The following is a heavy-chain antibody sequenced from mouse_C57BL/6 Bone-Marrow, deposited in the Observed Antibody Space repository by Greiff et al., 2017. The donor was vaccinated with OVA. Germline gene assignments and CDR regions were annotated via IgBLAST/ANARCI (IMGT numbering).Heavy chain of an antibody. CDR3: SRSRQLKRFAY. D-gene: IGHD6-1*01. CDR1: GYTFTSYD. J-gene: IGHJ3*01. V-gene: IGHV1-85*01. Sequence: VQLQQSGPELVKPGASVKLSCKASGYTFTSYDINWVKQRPGQGLEWIGWIYPRDGSTKYNEKFKGKATLTVDTSSSTAYMELHSLTSEDSAVYFCSRSRQLKRFAYWGQGTLVTVSA. CDR2: IYPRDGST.